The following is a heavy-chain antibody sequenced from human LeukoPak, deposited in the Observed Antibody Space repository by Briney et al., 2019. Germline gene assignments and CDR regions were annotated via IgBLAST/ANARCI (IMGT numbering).Heavy chain of an antibody. D-gene: IGHD2-15*01. CDR1: GGSISSGGYY. V-gene: IGHV4-31*03. Sequence: PSETLSLTCTVSGGSISSGGYYWSWIRQHPGKGLDWIGYIYYSGSPYYNPSLKSRVPISVDTSKNQCSLKLSSVTAADTAVYYCASRQISGLDAFDIWGQGTMVTVSS. CDR3: ASRQISGLDAFDI. J-gene: IGHJ3*02. CDR2: IYYSGSP.